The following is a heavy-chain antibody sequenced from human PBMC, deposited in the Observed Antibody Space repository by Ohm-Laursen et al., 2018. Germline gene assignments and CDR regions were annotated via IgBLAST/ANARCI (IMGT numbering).Heavy chain of an antibody. CDR3: ARGREGAFDY. CDR2: INPNSGGT. Sequence: ATVKISCKASGYTFTGYYMHWVRQAPGQGLEWMGWINPNSGGTNYAQKFQGRVTMTRDTSISTAYMELSSLRSEDTAVYYCARGREGAFDYWGQGTLVTVSS. J-gene: IGHJ4*02. CDR1: GYTFTGYY. V-gene: IGHV1-2*02. D-gene: IGHD1-26*01.